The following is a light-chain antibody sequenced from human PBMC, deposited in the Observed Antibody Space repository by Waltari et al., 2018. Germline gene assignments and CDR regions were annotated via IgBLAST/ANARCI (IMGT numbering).Light chain of an antibody. CDR2: GNN. CDR1: SLRSYY. CDR3: HSRDASGVGGS. Sequence: SSELTPDPSVSVAMGQTVRITCQGDSLRSYYASWYQQRPGQAPILVFSGNNNRPSGVPDRFSGSSSDNTAVLTITGAQAEDEASYYCHSRDASGVGGSFGGGTKLTVL. V-gene: IGLV3-19*01. J-gene: IGLJ2*01.